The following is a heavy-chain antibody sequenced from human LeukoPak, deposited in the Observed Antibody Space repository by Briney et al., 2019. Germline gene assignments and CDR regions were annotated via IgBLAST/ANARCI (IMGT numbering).Heavy chain of an antibody. CDR1: GGSISSSSYY. CDR2: IYYSGST. Sequence: PSETLSLTCTVSGGSISSSSYYWGWIRQPPGKGLEWIGSIYYSGSTYYNPSLKSRVTISVDTSKNQFSLKLSSVTAADTAVYYCATVADNSGAFDIWGQGTIVTVSS. CDR3: ATVADNSGAFDI. V-gene: IGHV4-39*01. J-gene: IGHJ3*02. D-gene: IGHD6-19*01.